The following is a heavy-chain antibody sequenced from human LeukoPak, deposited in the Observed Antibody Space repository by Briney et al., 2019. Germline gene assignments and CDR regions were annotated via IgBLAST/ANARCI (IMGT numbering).Heavy chain of an antibody. CDR3: ARIRTRDSYGYKGSGWFDP. D-gene: IGHD5-18*01. Sequence: SGPALVKPTQTLTLTCTFSGFSLRTSGMCVSWIRQPPGKALEWLARIDWDDDKYYSTSLKTRLTISKDTSKNQVVLTMTNMDPVDTATYYCARIRTRDSYGYKGSGWFDPWGQGTLVTVSS. V-gene: IGHV2-70*11. J-gene: IGHJ5*02. CDR2: IDWDDDK. CDR1: GFSLRTSGMC.